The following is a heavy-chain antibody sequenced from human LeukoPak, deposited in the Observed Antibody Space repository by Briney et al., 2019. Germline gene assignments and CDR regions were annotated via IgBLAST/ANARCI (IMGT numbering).Heavy chain of an antibody. V-gene: IGHV4-31*03. CDR3: ARLYYYGSGSPYGMDV. CDR2: IYYSGST. Sequence: SETLSLTCTVSGGSISSGGYYWSWIRQHPGKGLEWIGYIYYSGSTYYNPSLKSRVTISVDTSKNQFSLRLSSVTAADTAVYYCARLYYYGSGSPYGMDVWGQGTTVTVSS. D-gene: IGHD3-10*01. J-gene: IGHJ6*02. CDR1: GGSISSGGYY.